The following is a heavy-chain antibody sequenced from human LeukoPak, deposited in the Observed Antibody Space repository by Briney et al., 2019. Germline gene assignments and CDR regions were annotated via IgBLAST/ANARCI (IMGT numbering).Heavy chain of an antibody. Sequence: ASVKVSCKASGFTFTSSAVQWVRQARGQRLEWIGWIVVGSGNTNYAQKFQERVTITRDMSTSTAYMELSSLRSEDTAVYYCARGLIDLIVVVTGGYYYGMDVWGQGTTVTVSS. CDR3: ARGLIDLIVVVTGGYYYGMDV. V-gene: IGHV1-58*01. CDR2: IVVGSGNT. CDR1: GFTFTSSA. D-gene: IGHD2-21*02. J-gene: IGHJ6*02.